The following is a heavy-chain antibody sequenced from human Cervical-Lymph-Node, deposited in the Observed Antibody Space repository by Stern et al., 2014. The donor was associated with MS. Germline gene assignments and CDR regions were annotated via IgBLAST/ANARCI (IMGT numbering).Heavy chain of an antibody. CDR3: ARQTTAWASDV. CDR1: GYKFSIYW. D-gene: IGHD1-14*01. J-gene: IGHJ4*02. Sequence: EVQLVESGAELIRPGESLKISCKGSGYKFSIYWIAWVRQMPGKGLEWMGIIYPGDSETRYSPSFQGQGTMSADKPTSTAYLQRSSLNASDTAMYFCARQTTAWASDVWGQGTLVTVSS. CDR2: IYPGDSET. V-gene: IGHV5-51*04.